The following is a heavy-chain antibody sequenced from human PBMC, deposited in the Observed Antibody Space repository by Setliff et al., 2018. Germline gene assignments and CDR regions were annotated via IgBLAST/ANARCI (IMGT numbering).Heavy chain of an antibody. V-gene: IGHV4-34*01. CDR3: ARGTKTMVINYWYFDA. CDR1: GGSFSDYW. CDR2: IHHSGST. Sequence: LSLTCAVYGGSFSDYWWSWIRQLPGKGLEWIAEIHHSGSTNFHPSLKSRVAISVDPSKNQFYLNLRSVTAADTAVYFCARGTKTMVINYWYFDAWGRGTPVTVSS. J-gene: IGHJ2*01. D-gene: IGHD4-17*01.